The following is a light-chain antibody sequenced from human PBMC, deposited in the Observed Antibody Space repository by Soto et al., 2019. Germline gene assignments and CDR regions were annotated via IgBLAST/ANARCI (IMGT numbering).Light chain of an antibody. CDR1: QSISSW. CDR3: QQYNSIRGT. V-gene: IGKV1-5*01. CDR2: DAS. Sequence: DIQMTQSPSTLSASVGDRVTITCRASQSISSWLAWYQQKPGKAPKLLIYDASSLESGVPSRFSGSGSGTEFTLTISSLRPDDFATYYCQQYNSIRGTFGQGTKVEIK. J-gene: IGKJ1*01.